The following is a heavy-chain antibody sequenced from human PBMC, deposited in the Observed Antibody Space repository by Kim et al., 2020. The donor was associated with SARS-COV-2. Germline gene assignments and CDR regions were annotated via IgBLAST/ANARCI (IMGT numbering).Heavy chain of an antibody. CDR2: IYYSGST. CDR1: GGSISSSSYY. Sequence: SETLSLTCTVSGGSISSSSYYWGWIRQPPGKGLEWIGSIYYSGSTYYNPSLKSRVTISVDTSKNQFSLKLSSVTAADTAVHYCATPPPHRGEDWFDPWGQGTLVTVSS. J-gene: IGHJ5*02. D-gene: IGHD3-10*01. V-gene: IGHV4-39*01. CDR3: ATPPPHRGEDWFDP.